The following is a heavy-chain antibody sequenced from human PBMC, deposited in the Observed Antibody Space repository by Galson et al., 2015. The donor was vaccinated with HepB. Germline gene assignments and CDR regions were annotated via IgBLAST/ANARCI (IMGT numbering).Heavy chain of an antibody. J-gene: IGHJ5*02. CDR2: IDPSDSYT. CDR3: ARDSSRSSGWYLWFDP. V-gene: IGHV5-10-1*01. D-gene: IGHD6-19*01. CDR1: GYSFTSYW. Sequence: QSGAEVKKPGESLRISCKGSGYSFTSYWISWVRQMPGKGLEWMGRIDPSDSYTNYSPFFQGHVTISADKSISTAYLQWSSLKASDTAVYYCARDSSRSSGWYLWFDPWGQGTLVTVSS.